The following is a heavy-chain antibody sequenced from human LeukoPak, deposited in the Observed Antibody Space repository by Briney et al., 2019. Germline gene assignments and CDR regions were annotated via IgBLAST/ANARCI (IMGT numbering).Heavy chain of an antibody. CDR3: AKDAIGQYRPYYFDC. J-gene: IGHJ4*02. V-gene: IGHV3-23*01. CDR1: GFTFSSFA. Sequence: PGGSLRLSCAASGFTFSSFAMRWVRQAPGKGLEWVSSISGSGESTYYADYVKGRFTVSRDNSKNTVNLQLNSLRAEDTAVYYCAKDAIGQYRPYYFDCWGQGTLVTVSS. CDR2: ISGSGEST. D-gene: IGHD3-16*02.